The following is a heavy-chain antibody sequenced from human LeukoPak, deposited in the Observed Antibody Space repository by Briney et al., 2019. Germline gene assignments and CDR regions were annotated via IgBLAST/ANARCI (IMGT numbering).Heavy chain of an antibody. Sequence: GGSLRLSCAASGFTFSSYAMHWVRQAPGKGLEWVAVISYDGSNKYYADSVKGRFTISRDNSKNTLYLQMNSLRAEDTAVYYCAKDPLGSAGYYYDSSGYFDYWGQGTLVTVSS. J-gene: IGHJ4*02. CDR2: ISYDGSNK. CDR1: GFTFSSYA. D-gene: IGHD3-22*01. V-gene: IGHV3-30-3*01. CDR3: AKDPLGSAGYYYDSSGYFDY.